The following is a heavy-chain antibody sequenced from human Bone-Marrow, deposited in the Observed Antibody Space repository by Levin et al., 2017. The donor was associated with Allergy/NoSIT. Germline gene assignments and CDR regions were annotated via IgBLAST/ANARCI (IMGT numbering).Heavy chain of an antibody. CDR3: TGGPSGVHS. D-gene: IGHD3-16*01. Sequence: PGGSLRLSCAASGFTVSNNYMSWVRQAPGKGLEWVSLIYSRGGTNYADSVKGRFTISRDSSKNTLYLQMNSLRAEDTAVYYCTGGPSGVHSWGQGTLVTVSS. J-gene: IGHJ4*02. CDR1: GFTVSNNY. CDR2: IYSRGGT. V-gene: IGHV3-53*01.